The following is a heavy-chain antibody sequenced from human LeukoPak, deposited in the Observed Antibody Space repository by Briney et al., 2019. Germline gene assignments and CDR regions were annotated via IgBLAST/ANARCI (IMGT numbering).Heavy chain of an antibody. Sequence: SETLSLTCTVSGGSISSYYWSWIRQPPGKGLEWIGYIYYSGSTNYNPSPKSRVTISVDTSKNQFSLKLSSVTAADTAVYYCAREAPYFDYWGQGTLVTVSS. CDR3: AREAPYFDY. J-gene: IGHJ4*02. CDR1: GGSISSYY. CDR2: IYYSGST. V-gene: IGHV4-59*01.